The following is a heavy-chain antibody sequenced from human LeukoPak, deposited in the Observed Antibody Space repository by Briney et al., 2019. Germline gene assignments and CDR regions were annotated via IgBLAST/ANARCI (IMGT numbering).Heavy chain of an antibody. CDR2: ISSSGSTI. CDR1: GFTFSNYY. D-gene: IGHD6-19*01. J-gene: IGHJ4*02. V-gene: IGHV3-11*04. CDR3: ARDAAVAGIDY. Sequence: GGSLRLSCAASGFTFSNYYMSWIRQPPGKGLEWVSYISSSGSTIYYADSVKGRFTISRDNAKNSLYLQMNSLRAEDTAVYYCARDAAVAGIDYWGQGTLVTVSS.